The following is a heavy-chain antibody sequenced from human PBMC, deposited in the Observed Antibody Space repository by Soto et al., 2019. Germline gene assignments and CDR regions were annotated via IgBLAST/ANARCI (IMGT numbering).Heavy chain of an antibody. Sequence: QLELQEAGPALVKHSSALSPPCTASGGSVSSGSYYWSWFRQPPGKGLEWIGYIYYSGSTNYNPSLKSRVTISVDTSKNQFSLKLSSVTAADTAVYYCARGGTVWNDERYFDYWGQGTLVTVSS. CDR1: GGSVSSGSYY. D-gene: IGHD1-1*01. V-gene: IGHV4-61*01. CDR3: ARGGTVWNDERYFDY. J-gene: IGHJ4*02. CDR2: IYYSGST.